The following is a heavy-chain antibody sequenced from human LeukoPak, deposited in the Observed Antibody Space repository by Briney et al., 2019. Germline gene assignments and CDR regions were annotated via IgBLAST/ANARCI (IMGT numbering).Heavy chain of an antibody. CDR3: ARGRDYYYDSSGYPYDAFDI. Sequence: GGSLRLSCAASGFTFSTYSMNWVRQAPGKGLEWVSSISSSSSYIYYADSVKGRFTISRDNARNSLYLQMNSLRAADTAVYYCARGRDYYYDSSGYPYDAFDIWGQGTMVTVSS. J-gene: IGHJ3*02. V-gene: IGHV3-21*01. CDR1: GFTFSTYS. D-gene: IGHD3-22*01. CDR2: ISSSSSYI.